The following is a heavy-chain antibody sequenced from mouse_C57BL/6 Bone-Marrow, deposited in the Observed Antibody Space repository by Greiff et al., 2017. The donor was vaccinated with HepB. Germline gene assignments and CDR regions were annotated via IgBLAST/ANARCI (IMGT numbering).Heavy chain of an antibody. V-gene: IGHV1-9*01. J-gene: IGHJ4*01. Sequence: VQLKQSGAELMKPGASVKLSCKATGYTFTGYWIEWVKQRPGHGLEWIGEILPGSGSTNYNEKFKGKATFTADTSSNTAYMQLSSLTTEDSAIYYWARGTTVVATDYAMDYWGQGTSVTVSS. CDR3: ARGTTVVATDYAMDY. D-gene: IGHD1-1*01. CDR1: GYTFTGYW. CDR2: ILPGSGST.